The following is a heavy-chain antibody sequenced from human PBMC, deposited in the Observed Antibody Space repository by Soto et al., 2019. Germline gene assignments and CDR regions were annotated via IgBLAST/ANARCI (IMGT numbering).Heavy chain of an antibody. CDR1: GYTFTSYG. CDR3: ARVLPPFDP. Sequence: QVQLVQSGAEVKKPGASVKVSCKASGYTFTSYGISWVRQAPGQGLEWMGWINAYNGNTNYAQKLQGRVTMTTDTXXXXXXXXXRXLRSDDTAVYYCARVLPPFDPWGQGTLVTVSS. J-gene: IGHJ5*02. V-gene: IGHV1-18*01. CDR2: INAYNGNT.